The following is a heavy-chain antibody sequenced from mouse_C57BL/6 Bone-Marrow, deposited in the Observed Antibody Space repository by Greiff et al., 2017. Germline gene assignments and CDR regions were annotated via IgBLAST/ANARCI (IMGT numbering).Heavy chain of an antibody. CDR2: INPYNGGT. V-gene: IGHV1-19*01. Sequence: EVQLQQSGPVLVKPGASVKMSCKASGYTFTDYYMNWVKQSHGKSLEWIGVINPYNGGTSYNQKFKGKATLTVDKSSSTAYMELNSLTSEDSAVYYCARWGLRRRFAYWGQGTLVTVSA. CDR1: GYTFTDYY. J-gene: IGHJ3*01. D-gene: IGHD2-4*01. CDR3: ARWGLRRRFAY.